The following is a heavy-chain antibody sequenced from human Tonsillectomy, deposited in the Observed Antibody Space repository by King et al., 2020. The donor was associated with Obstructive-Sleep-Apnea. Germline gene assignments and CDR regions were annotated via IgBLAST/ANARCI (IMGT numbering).Heavy chain of an antibody. Sequence: VQLVESGEGLIQPGRSLRLSCAASGFTFDDYAMHWIRQAPGKGLDWVSGISWNSGSIAYADSVKGRFTLSRDNARNALYLQMNSLRAEDTALYFCTRGDYGDLPFDYWGQGSLVTVSS. D-gene: IGHD4-17*01. CDR3: TRGDYGDLPFDY. V-gene: IGHV3-9*01. J-gene: IGHJ4*02. CDR2: ISWNSGSI. CDR1: GFTFDDYA.